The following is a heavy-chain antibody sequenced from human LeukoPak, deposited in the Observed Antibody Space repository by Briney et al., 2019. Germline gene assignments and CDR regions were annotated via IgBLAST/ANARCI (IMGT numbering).Heavy chain of an antibody. CDR1: GYSISSGYY. D-gene: IGHD3-10*01. Sequence: SETLSLTCTVSGYSISSGYYWGWIRQPPGKGLEWIGRIYTSWSTNYNPSLKSRVTISVDSSKNQFSLKVNSVTAADTAVYFCARGRGSGSYYRGHYFDYWGQGTLVTVSS. CDR2: IYTSWST. J-gene: IGHJ4*02. CDR3: ARGRGSGSYYRGHYFDY. V-gene: IGHV4-38-2*02.